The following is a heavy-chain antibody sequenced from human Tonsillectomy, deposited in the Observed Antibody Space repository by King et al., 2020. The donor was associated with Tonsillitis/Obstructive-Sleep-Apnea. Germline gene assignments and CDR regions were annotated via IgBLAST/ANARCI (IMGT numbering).Heavy chain of an antibody. J-gene: IGHJ4*02. CDR3: ARDREDSTVDY. CDR2: IYYSGST. D-gene: IGHD1-26*01. Sequence: QLQESGPGLVKPSETLSLTCTVSGGSISSYYWSWIRQPQGRGLEWIGYIYYSGSTNYNPSLKSRVTISVDTSKNQFSLQLTSVTAADTAVYYCARDREDSTVDYWGQGTLVTVSS. V-gene: IGHV4-59*01. CDR1: GGSISSYY.